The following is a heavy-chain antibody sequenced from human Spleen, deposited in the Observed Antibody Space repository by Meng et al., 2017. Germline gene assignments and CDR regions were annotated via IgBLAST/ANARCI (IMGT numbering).Heavy chain of an antibody. CDR2: IYPGDSDT. CDR3: ARLSSGTTGFYYFDY. D-gene: IGHD1-1*01. Sequence: KVSCKGSENSFTYYWIGWVRQMPGKGLEWMGIIYPGDSDTRYSPSFQGHITISADKSITTAYLQWSSLKASDTAMYYCARLSSGTTGFYYFDYWGQGTLVTVSS. J-gene: IGHJ4*02. CDR1: ENSFTYYW. V-gene: IGHV5-51*01.